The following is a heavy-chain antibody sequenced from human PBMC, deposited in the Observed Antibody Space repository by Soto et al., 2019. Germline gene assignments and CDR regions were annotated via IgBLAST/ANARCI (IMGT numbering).Heavy chain of an antibody. CDR1: WFTFSSYG. V-gene: IGHV3-33*01. Sequence: GGAPRLSCAAAWFTFSSYGIHWVRPAPGKGLEWVAVIWYDGSNKYYADSVKGRFTISRDNSKNTLYLQMNSLRAEDTAVYYCARDINGDTPYFDYWGQGTLVTVSS. J-gene: IGHJ4*02. D-gene: IGHD3-10*01. CDR3: ARDINGDTPYFDY. CDR2: IWYDGSNK.